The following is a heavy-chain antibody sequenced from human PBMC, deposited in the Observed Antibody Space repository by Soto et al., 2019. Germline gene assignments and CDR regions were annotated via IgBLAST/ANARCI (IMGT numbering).Heavy chain of an antibody. Sequence: QVQLQESGPGLVKPSQTLSLTCSVSGGSISSGGYFWSWSRQHPGQGLEWIGYIFYRGSTFYNPSLQSRVTASVDTSKNQFSLKLTSVTAADTAVYYCARGDCSGGSCYYFDYWGQGTLVTVSS. CDR3: ARGDCSGGSCYYFDY. CDR2: IFYRGST. CDR1: GGSISSGGYF. V-gene: IGHV4-31*03. D-gene: IGHD2-15*01. J-gene: IGHJ4*02.